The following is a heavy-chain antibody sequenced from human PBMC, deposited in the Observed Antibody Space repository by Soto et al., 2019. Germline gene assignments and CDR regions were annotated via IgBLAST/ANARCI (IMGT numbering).Heavy chain of an antibody. CDR2: IYYSGST. J-gene: IGHJ4*02. CDR3: ATGRDTAMTWDY. V-gene: IGHV4-59*01. Sequence: PSETLSLTCTVSGGSISSYYWSWIRQPPGKGLEWIGYIYYSGSTNYNPSLKSRVTISVDTSKNQFSLKLSSVTAADTAVYYCATGRDTAMTWDYWGQGTLVTVSS. CDR1: GGSISSYY. D-gene: IGHD5-18*01.